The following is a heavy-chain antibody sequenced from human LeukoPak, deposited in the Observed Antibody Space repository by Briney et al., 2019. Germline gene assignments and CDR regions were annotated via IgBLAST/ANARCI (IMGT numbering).Heavy chain of an antibody. V-gene: IGHV3-15*07. D-gene: IGHD3-10*01. J-gene: IGHJ3*02. Sequence: GGSLRLSCAASGFSFSNAWMNWVRQAPGRGLEGVGRIKSKSDGGTTDYAAPVKGRFTISRDNSKNTLYLQMNSLRAEDTAVYYCAKSLLTPDLLGSMGGGAFDIWGQGTMVTVSS. CDR2: IKSKSDGGTT. CDR1: GFSFSNAW. CDR3: AKSLLTPDLLGSMGGGAFDI.